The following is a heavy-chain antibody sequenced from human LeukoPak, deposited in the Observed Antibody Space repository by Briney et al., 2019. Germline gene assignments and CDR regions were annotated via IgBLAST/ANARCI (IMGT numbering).Heavy chain of an antibody. CDR3: ATVTAAAGHYFDY. V-gene: IGHV1-24*01. CDR1: GYTLTGLS. CDR2: FDPEDGET. D-gene: IGHD6-13*01. J-gene: IGHJ4*02. Sequence: ASVKVSCKVSGYTLTGLSMHWVRQAPGKGLEWMGGFDPEDGETIYAQKFQGRVTMTEDTSTDTAYMELSSLRSEDTAVYYCATVTAAAGHYFDYWGQGTLVTVSS.